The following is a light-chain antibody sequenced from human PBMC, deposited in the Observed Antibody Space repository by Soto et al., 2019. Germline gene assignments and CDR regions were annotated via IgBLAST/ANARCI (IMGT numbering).Light chain of an antibody. CDR3: QQYGDSLWT. CDR2: GAS. J-gene: IGKJ1*01. CDR1: QSVSSNF. Sequence: EIVLTQSPGTLSLSPGEGATLSCRASQSVSSNFLAWYQQKPGQAPRLLIYGASSRATGVPDRFTASGSGTDFTLTINRLETEDFAVYYCQQYGDSLWTFGQGTKVEIK. V-gene: IGKV3-20*01.